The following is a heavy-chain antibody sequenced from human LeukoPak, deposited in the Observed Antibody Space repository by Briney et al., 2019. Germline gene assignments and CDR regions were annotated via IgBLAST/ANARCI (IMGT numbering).Heavy chain of an antibody. CDR1: GGSISGGSYS. D-gene: IGHD3-10*01. Sequence: PSETLSLTCVVSGGSISGGSYSWSWIRQPPGKGLEWIRYIYYSGSTNYNPSLKRRVTISVDTSKNQFSLKLSSVTAADTAVYYCARHALGYGRPIMVRGVIGWFDPWGQGTLVTVSS. CDR2: IYYSGST. J-gene: IGHJ5*02. V-gene: IGHV4-61*01. CDR3: ARHALGYGRPIMVRGVIGWFDP.